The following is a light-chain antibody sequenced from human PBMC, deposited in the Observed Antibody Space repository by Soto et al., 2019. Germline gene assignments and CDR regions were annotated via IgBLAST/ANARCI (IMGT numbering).Light chain of an antibody. CDR2: DAS. Sequence: ILLTQSPATLSLSPGERATLYCRASQSVSSYLAWYQQKLGQAPRLLIYDASNRATGIPARFSGSGSGTDFTLTISSLEPEDFAVYYCQQRSNWLLTFGGGTKVDIK. CDR3: QQRSNWLLT. V-gene: IGKV3-11*01. CDR1: QSVSSY. J-gene: IGKJ4*01.